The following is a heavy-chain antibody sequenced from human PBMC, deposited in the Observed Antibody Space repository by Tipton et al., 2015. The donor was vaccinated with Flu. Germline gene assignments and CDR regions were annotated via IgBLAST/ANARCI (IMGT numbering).Heavy chain of an antibody. CDR1: SFTFSDNW. CDR2: INQGGSPR. CDR3: SISLNS. V-gene: IGHV3-7*01. J-gene: IGHJ5*02. Sequence: SLRLSCTVSSFTFSDNWMDWVRQAPGKGLEWVANINQGGSPRYYVDSVKGRFTISRDNAKRSLYLQLDSLRAEDTGVYYCSISLNSWGQGTLVTVSS.